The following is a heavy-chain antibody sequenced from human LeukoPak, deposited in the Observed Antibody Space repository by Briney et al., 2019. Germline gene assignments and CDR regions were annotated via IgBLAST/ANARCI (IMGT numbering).Heavy chain of an antibody. J-gene: IGHJ6*04. V-gene: IGHV4-30-4*01. Sequence: SETLSLTCTVSGGSISSGDYYWSWIRQPPGTGLEWIGYIYYSGSTYYNPSLKRRVTMSVDTSKNQFSLKLSSVTAADTAVYYCARAGGGPRPTYYDILTGYYYYYGMDVWGKGTTVTVSS. D-gene: IGHD3-9*01. CDR3: ARAGGGPRPTYYDILTGYYYYYGMDV. CDR1: GGSISSGDYY. CDR2: IYYSGST.